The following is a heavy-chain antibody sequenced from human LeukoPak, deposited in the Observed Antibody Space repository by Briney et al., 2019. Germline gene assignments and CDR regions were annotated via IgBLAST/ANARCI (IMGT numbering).Heavy chain of an antibody. CDR2: ISGDSSTI. V-gene: IGHV3-48*04. Sequence: GGSLRLSCAASGFTFNTYSMTWVRQAPGKGLEWISYISGDSSTISYADSLKGRFTISRDNAKNSLYLQMDSLRGEDTAVYYCARDGDYDYVWGSLDYWGQGTLVTVSS. D-gene: IGHD3-16*01. CDR3: ARDGDYDYVWGSLDY. CDR1: GFTFNTYS. J-gene: IGHJ4*02.